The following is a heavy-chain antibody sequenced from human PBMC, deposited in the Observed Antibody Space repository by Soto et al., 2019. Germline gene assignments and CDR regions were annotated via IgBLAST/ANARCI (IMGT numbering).Heavy chain of an antibody. CDR1: GYTFSRYG. D-gene: IGHD2-8*01. Sequence: QGQLVQSGPEVKKPGASVKVSCKASGYTFSRYGISWVRQAPGQGLEWMGWVSGYNGDTKYAQKVQGRVTMTIDTSTYTAYMELRSLTSDDTAIYYSAKNGHPPYYYYGMDVWGQGTTVTVSS. V-gene: IGHV1-18*01. J-gene: IGHJ6*02. CDR2: VSGYNGDT. CDR3: AKNGHPPYYYYGMDV.